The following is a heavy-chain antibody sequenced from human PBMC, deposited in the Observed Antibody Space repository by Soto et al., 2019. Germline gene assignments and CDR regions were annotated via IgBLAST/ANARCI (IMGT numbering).Heavy chain of an antibody. V-gene: IGHV3-23*01. J-gene: IGHJ4*02. CDR3: AKGAGYCSGGSCSDY. D-gene: IGHD2-15*01. CDR2: ISGSGGST. Sequence: VQLLESGGGLVQPGGSLRLSCAASGFTFNTNAMAWVRQAPGKGLEWVSGISGSGGSTYYADSVKGRFTISRDISKSTLYLQMISLRADDTAVYYCAKGAGYCSGGSCSDYWGQGTLVTVSS. CDR1: GFTFNTNA.